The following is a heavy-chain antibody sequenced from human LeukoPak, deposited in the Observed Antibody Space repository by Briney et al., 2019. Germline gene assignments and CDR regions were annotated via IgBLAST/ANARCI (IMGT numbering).Heavy chain of an antibody. V-gene: IGHV3-23*01. Sequence: GGSLRLSCAASDFTFSDYGMHWVRQAPGKGLEWVSAISGSGGSTYYADSVKGRFTISRDNSKNTLYLQMNSLRAEDTAVYYCAKNYEDAFDIWGQGTMVTVSS. D-gene: IGHD1-7*01. CDR3: AKNYEDAFDI. CDR2: ISGSGGST. CDR1: DFTFSDYG. J-gene: IGHJ3*02.